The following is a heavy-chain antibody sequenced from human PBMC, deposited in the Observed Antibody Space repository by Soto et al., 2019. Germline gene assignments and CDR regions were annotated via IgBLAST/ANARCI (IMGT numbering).Heavy chain of an antibody. V-gene: IGHV1-2*02. CDR1: GYTFTGYY. Sequence: ASVKVSCKASGYTFTGYYMHWVRQAPGQGLEWMGWINPNSGGTNYAQKFQGRVTMTRDTSISTAYMELSRLRSDDTAVYYCARGEYYDILTGYFLGFDTWGQGTLVTVSS. D-gene: IGHD3-9*01. J-gene: IGHJ5*02. CDR3: ARGEYYDILTGYFLGFDT. CDR2: INPNSGGT.